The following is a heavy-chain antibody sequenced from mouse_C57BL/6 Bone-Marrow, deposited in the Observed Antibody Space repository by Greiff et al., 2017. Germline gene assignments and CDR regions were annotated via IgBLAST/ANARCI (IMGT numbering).Heavy chain of an antibody. V-gene: IGHV1-64*01. J-gene: IGHJ3*01. CDR1: GYTFTSYW. CDR3: ARSTYYGYHFAY. CDR2: IHPNSGST. D-gene: IGHD2-9*01. Sequence: QVQLQQPGAELVKPGASVKLSCKASGYTFTSYWMHWVKQRPGQGLEWIGMIHPNSGSTNYNEKFKSKATLTVDKSSSTAYMQLSSLTSEDSAVYYCARSTYYGYHFAYWGQGTLVTVSA.